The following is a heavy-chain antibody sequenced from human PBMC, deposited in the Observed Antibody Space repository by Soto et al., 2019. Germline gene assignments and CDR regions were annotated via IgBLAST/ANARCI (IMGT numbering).Heavy chain of an antibody. Sequence: SETLSLTCTVSGGSISSSSYYWGWIRQPPGKGLEWIGSIYYSGSTYYNPSLKSRVTISVDTSKNQFSLKLSSVTAADTAVYYCARITPMVRGVIIDYNWFDPWGQGTLVTVSS. CDR1: GGSISSSSYY. V-gene: IGHV4-39*01. CDR2: IYYSGST. J-gene: IGHJ5*02. D-gene: IGHD3-10*01. CDR3: ARITPMVRGVIIDYNWFDP.